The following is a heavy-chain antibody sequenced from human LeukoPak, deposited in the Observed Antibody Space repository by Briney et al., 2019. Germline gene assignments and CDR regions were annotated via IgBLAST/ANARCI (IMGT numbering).Heavy chain of an antibody. CDR3: ARLRMASGRGFDY. CDR2: MYPRDSAT. Sequence: GESLKISCKGSGYSFTNYWIGWVRQMPGKGLEWMGIMYPRDSATRYSPPFQGQVTMSADKSITTAYLQWSNLQASDTAMYYCARLRMASGRGFDYWGQGTRVTVFS. J-gene: IGHJ4*02. D-gene: IGHD1-14*01. CDR1: GYSFTNYW. V-gene: IGHV5-51*01.